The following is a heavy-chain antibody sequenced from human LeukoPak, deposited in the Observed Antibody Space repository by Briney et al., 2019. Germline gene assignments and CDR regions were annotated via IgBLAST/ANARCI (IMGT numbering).Heavy chain of an antibody. D-gene: IGHD5-18*01. V-gene: IGHV1-2*02. CDR1: GYTFTGYY. CDR2: INPNSGGT. CDR3: ARVRGYSYGPYYFDY. Sequence: ASVKVSCKASGYTFTGYYIHWVRQAPGQGLEWMGWINPNSGGTNYAQKFQGRVTITADKSTSTAYMELSSLRSEDTAVYYCARVRGYSYGPYYFDYWGQGTLVTVSS. J-gene: IGHJ4*02.